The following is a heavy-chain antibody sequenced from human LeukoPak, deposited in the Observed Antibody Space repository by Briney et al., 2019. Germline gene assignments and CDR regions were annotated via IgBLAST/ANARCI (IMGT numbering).Heavy chain of an antibody. CDR3: ARGGIYIPPYYYYYMDV. V-gene: IGHV3-7*01. Sequence: GGSLRLSCAASGFTFSRYWMSWVRQAPGKGLEWVANIKEEGREKYSVDSVRGRFTVYRGNAEHELYLKMNSVRAEDTAVYYCARGGIYIPPYYYYYMDVWGRGTTVTVSS. D-gene: IGHD3-16*01. CDR1: GFTFSRYW. CDR2: IKEEGREK. J-gene: IGHJ6*03.